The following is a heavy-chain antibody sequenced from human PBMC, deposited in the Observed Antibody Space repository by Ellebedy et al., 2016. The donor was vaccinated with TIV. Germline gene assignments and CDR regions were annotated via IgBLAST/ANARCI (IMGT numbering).Heavy chain of an antibody. CDR2: INPSGST. CDR1: GESLIGYY. CDR3: AGRFPNDFYMNV. Sequence: SETLSLXXAVYGESLIGYYWSWIRQPPGKGLEWIGEINPSGSTNYNPSLKSRVTMSLDTSKNQFSLKLTSVTAADTAVYFCAGRFPNDFYMNVWGKGTTVTVSS. J-gene: IGHJ6*03. V-gene: IGHV4-34*01. D-gene: IGHD1-1*01.